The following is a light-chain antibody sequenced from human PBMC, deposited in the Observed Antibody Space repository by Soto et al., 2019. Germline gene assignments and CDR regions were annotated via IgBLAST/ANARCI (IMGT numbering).Light chain of an antibody. V-gene: IGKV3-15*01. CDR1: QSVTSN. J-gene: IGKJ3*01. CDR2: GAS. CDR3: QLYDNWPPTFT. Sequence: EIVMTQSPATLSVSPGERATLSCRASQSVTSNLAWYQQKHGQAPRLLIYGASTRATGIPARFSGSGSGTEFTLTISSLQSEDFAVYYCQLYDNWPPTFTFGPGTKVDIK.